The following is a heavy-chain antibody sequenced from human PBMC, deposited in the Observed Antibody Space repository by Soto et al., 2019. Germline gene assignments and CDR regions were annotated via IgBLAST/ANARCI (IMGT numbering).Heavy chain of an antibody. J-gene: IGHJ3*02. Sequence: QGQLAESGGGEDQPGRSLRLSCAASGFTFSTYGLHWVRQAPGKGLEWVALLTSDGRYRFSANSVKGRFTISRDNSNNILYLQLNSLRTEDTAIYYCAKGGSFDIWGQGTMVTVSS. V-gene: IGHV3-30*18. CDR3: AKGGSFDI. CDR2: LTSDGRYR. D-gene: IGHD3-16*01. CDR1: GFTFSTYG.